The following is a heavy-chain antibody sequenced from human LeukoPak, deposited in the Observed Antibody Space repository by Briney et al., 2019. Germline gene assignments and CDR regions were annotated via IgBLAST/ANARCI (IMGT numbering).Heavy chain of an antibody. D-gene: IGHD5-24*01. V-gene: IGHV3-53*01. CDR1: GFTFSSYA. Sequence: GGSLRLSCAASGFTFSSYAMSWVRQAPGKGLEWVSVIYSGGSTYYADSVKGRFTISRDNSKNTLYLQMNSLRAEDTAVYYCARDREGRDGGIFGYWGQGTLVTVSS. J-gene: IGHJ4*02. CDR3: ARDREGRDGGIFGY. CDR2: IYSGGST.